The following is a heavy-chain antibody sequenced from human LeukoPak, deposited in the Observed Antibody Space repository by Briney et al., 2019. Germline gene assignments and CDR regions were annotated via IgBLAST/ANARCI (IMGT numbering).Heavy chain of an antibody. CDR1: GGSISSGGYS. Sequence: SETLSLTCAVSGGSISSGGYSWSWIRQPPGKGLEWIGYIYHSGSTYYNPSLKSRVTISVDGSKNQFSLKLSSVTAADTAVYYCARVSTYYYDSSGYSDWFDPWGQGTLVTVSS. D-gene: IGHD3-22*01. CDR2: IYHSGST. J-gene: IGHJ5*02. V-gene: IGHV4-30-2*01. CDR3: ARVSTYYYDSSGYSDWFDP.